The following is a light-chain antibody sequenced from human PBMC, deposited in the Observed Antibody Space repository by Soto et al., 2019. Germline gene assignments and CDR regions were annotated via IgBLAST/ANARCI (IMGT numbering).Light chain of an antibody. V-gene: IGKV1-39*01. CDR1: QSISSY. CDR3: QQTYSTPYT. J-gene: IGKJ2*01. CDR2: AAS. Sequence: DIQMTQSPSSLSASVGDRVTITCRASQSISSYLNWYRQKPGKAPKLLIYAASSLQSGVPSRFSGSGSGTDFTLTISSLQPEDVAAYYCQQTYSTPYTFGQGTNLEIK.